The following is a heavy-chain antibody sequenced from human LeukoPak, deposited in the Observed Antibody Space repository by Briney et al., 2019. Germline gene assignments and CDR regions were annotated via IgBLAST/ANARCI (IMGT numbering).Heavy chain of an antibody. Sequence: DSVKVSCKASGYTFTGYYMHWVRQAPGQGLEWMGRINPNSGGTNYAQKFQGRVTMTRDTSISTAYMELSRLRSDDTAVYYCARDPLVVPAAPEYNWFDPWGQGTLVTVSS. V-gene: IGHV1-2*06. CDR3: ARDPLVVPAAPEYNWFDP. D-gene: IGHD2-2*01. CDR2: INPNSGGT. J-gene: IGHJ5*02. CDR1: GYTFTGYY.